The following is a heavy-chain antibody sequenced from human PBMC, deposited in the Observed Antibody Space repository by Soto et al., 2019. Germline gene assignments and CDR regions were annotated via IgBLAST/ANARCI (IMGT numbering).Heavy chain of an antibody. D-gene: IGHD4-17*01. CDR3: ARDRRMTTVTTTFFDI. Sequence: ASVKVSCKASGGTFSSYTISWVRQAPGQGLEWMGRIIPILGIANYAQKFQGRVTITADKSTSTAYMELSSLRSEDTAVYYCARDRRMTTVTTTFFDIWGQGTMVTVSS. CDR1: GGTFSSYT. CDR2: IIPILGIA. J-gene: IGHJ3*02. V-gene: IGHV1-69*04.